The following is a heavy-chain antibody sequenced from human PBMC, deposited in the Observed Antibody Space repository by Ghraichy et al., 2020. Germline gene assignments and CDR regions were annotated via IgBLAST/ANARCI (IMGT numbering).Heavy chain of an antibody. V-gene: IGHV3-15*01. CDR1: GFTFSNAW. Sequence: GGSLRLSCAASGFTFSNAWMSWVRQAPGKGLEWVGRIKSKTDGGTTDYAAPVKGRFTISRDDSKNTLYLQMNSLKTEDTAVYYCTTEGVSIMITFGGVIPPLLDYWCQGILVTVSS. CDR3: TTEGVSIMITFGGVIPPLLDY. CDR2: IKSKTDGGTT. J-gene: IGHJ4*02. D-gene: IGHD3-16*02.